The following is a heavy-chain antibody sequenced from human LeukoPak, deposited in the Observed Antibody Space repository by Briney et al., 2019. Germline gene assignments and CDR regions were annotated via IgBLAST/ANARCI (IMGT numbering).Heavy chain of an antibody. Sequence: SETLSLTSTVSGGSISSGGYYWSWIRQHPGKGLEWIGYIYYSGSTYYNPSLKSRVTISVDTSKNQFSLKLSSVTAADTAVYYCARDDDCSSTSCQGPYGMDVWGQGTTVTVSS. CDR1: GGSISSGGYY. J-gene: IGHJ6*02. V-gene: IGHV4-31*03. D-gene: IGHD2-2*01. CDR3: ARDDDCSSTSCQGPYGMDV. CDR2: IYYSGST.